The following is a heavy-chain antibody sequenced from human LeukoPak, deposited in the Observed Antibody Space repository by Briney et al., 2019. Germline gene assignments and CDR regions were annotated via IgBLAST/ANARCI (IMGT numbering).Heavy chain of an antibody. CDR1: GCTFSSYP. J-gene: IGHJ5*02. Sequence: AGGSLRLSCAASGCTFSSYPMSWVRQAPGKGLEWVSAISAGGVSTYYADSVKGRFTISRDNSKNTLYLQMNSLRAEDTAVYYCAKGAGTDRTWGQGTLVTVSS. V-gene: IGHV3-23*01. CDR2: ISAGGVST. CDR3: AKGAGTDRT.